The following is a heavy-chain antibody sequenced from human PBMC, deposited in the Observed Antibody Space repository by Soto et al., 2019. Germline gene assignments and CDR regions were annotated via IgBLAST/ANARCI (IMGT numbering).Heavy chain of an antibody. CDR1: GFTFTTYA. J-gene: IGHJ4*02. CDR2: INTAGTT. D-gene: IGHD6-13*01. CDR3: AKDWYEDY. V-gene: IGHV3-23*01. Sequence: EVQLLESGGGLVQPGGSLRLSCAASGFTFTTYAMTWVRQAPGKGLEWLSAINTAGTTYYADSVKGRFTISRDNAKNTLYLRMDGLRAEDTAVYYCAKDWYEDYWGQGTLVTVSS.